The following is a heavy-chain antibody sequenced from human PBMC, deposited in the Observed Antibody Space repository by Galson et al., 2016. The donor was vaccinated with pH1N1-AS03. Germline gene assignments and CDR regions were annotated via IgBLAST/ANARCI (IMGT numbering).Heavy chain of an antibody. D-gene: IGHD3-10*01. CDR1: GFTFSDSG. J-gene: IGHJ5*01. Sequence: SLRLSCAASGFTFSDSGMHWVRQPPGKGLEWVAVISKDARGKFYADSVKGRFTISRDNSNNTVYLHMNSLRTEDTAVYYCAKMLRGITAVGFESWGQGILVIVPS. V-gene: IGHV3-30*18. CDR3: AKMLRGITAVGFES. CDR2: ISKDARGK.